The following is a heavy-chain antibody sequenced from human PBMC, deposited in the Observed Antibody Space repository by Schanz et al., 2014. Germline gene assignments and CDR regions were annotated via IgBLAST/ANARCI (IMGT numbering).Heavy chain of an antibody. J-gene: IGHJ4*02. CDR1: GFTFSSYA. CDR3: AASSGWHPSTDY. V-gene: IGHV3-23*04. CDR2: VSRSTPDI. D-gene: IGHD6-19*01. Sequence: EVQLVESGGGLVQPGGSLRLSCAASGFTFSSYAMSWVRQAPGKGLEWVSYVSRSTPDIYYADSVKGRFTISRDNSKNTLYLQMNSLRAEDTAVYYCAASSGWHPSTDYWGQGTLVNVSS.